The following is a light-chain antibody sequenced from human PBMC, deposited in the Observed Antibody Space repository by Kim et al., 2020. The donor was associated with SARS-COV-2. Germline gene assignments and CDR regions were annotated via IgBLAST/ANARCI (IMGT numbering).Light chain of an antibody. CDR1: SSNIGAGYD. CDR3: QSYDNSLSGYV. J-gene: IGLJ1*01. V-gene: IGLV1-40*01. CDR2: GNN. Sequence: QSVLTQPPSVSGAPGQRVTISCTATSSNIGAGYDVHWYQQLPGTAPKLLIYGNNNRPSGVPDRFSGSNSGTSASLAITGLQAEDEGDYYCQSYDNSLSGYVFGTGTKVTVL.